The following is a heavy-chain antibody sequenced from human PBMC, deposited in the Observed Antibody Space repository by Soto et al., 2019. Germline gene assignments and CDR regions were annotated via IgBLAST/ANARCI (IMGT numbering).Heavy chain of an antibody. D-gene: IGHD1-26*01. J-gene: IGHJ4*02. V-gene: IGHV3-30*18. CDR1: RFTFSDYG. CDR2: LSHHGSRT. CDR3: AKDWVGGSNNYQLDY. Sequence: GGSLRLPCAAARFTFSDYGMHCVRQAPGKGLEGVATLSHHGSRTHYADSVMGRFTLPRDNFKKVVYLHLSGLRVEDTAIYYCAKDWVGGSNNYQLDYWGQGTAVTVSS.